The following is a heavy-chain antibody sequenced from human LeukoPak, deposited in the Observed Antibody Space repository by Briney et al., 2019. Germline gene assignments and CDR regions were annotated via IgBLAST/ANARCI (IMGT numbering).Heavy chain of an antibody. CDR3: ARRRDYYDSRGYYAFDI. Sequence: SETLSRTCNVSGGSISSDYWTWIRQPPGKGLEWIGNIYYSGSTNYNPSLKSRVTISVDTSKNQFSLKLNSVTAADTAVYYCARRRDYYDSRGYYAFDIWGHGTMVTVSS. D-gene: IGHD3-22*01. V-gene: IGHV4-59*01. J-gene: IGHJ3*02. CDR2: IYYSGST. CDR1: GGSISSDY.